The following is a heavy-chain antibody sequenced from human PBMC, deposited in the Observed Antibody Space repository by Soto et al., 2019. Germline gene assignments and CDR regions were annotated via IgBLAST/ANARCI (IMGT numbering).Heavy chain of an antibody. Sequence: QVQLVQSGAEVKKPGSSVKVSCKASGGTFSSYAISWVRQAPGQGLEWMGGSIPIFGTENYAQKFQGRVTITADESTSTAYMELSSLRSEDTAVYYCASVVRGNWNYVYYYGTDVWGQGTTVTVSS. CDR3: ASVVRGNWNYVYYYGTDV. CDR1: GGTFSSYA. J-gene: IGHJ6*02. D-gene: IGHD1-7*01. V-gene: IGHV1-69*01. CDR2: SIPIFGTE.